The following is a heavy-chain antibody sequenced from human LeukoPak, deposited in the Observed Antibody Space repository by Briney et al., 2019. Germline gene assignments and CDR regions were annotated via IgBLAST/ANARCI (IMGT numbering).Heavy chain of an antibody. CDR1: GFTFNSYW. D-gene: IGHD3-10*01. Sequence: GGSLRLSCAASGFTFNSYWMHWVRQVPGKELVWVSRINSDGSSTTYADSVKGRFTISRDNAKNTLYLQMNSLRAEDTAVYYCARDFDYLGWSGELGDYWGQGTLVTVSS. CDR2: INSDGSST. CDR3: ARDFDYLGWSGELGDY. V-gene: IGHV3-74*01. J-gene: IGHJ4*02.